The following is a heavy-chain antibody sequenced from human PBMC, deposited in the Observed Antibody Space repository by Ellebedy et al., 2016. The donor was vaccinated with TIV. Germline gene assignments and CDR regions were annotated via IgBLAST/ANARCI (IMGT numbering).Heavy chain of an antibody. D-gene: IGHD3-10*01. CDR3: ANENYYGSGSYPDY. CDR2: ITDNGGDT. Sequence: GESLKISXTASGFTFSNYAMSWVRQAPGKGLEWVSHITDNGGDTYYADSVKGRFSISRDNSKNTLYLQMNSLRAEDTAVYYCANENYYGSGSYPDYWGQGTLVTVSS. V-gene: IGHV3-23*01. J-gene: IGHJ4*02. CDR1: GFTFSNYA.